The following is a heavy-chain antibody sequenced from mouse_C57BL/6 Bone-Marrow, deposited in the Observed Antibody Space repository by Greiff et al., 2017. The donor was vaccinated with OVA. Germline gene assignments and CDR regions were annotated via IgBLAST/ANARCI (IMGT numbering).Heavy chain of an antibody. CDR2: IHPSDSDT. Sequence: VQLQQPGAELVKPGASVKVSCKASGYTFTSYWMHWVKQRPGQGLEWIGRIHPSDSDTNYNQKFKGKATLTVDKSSSTAYLQLSSLTSEDTAVYYCALTTVVAPPFAWWGQGTLVTVSA. D-gene: IGHD1-1*01. CDR1: GYTFTSYW. J-gene: IGHJ3*01. V-gene: IGHV1-74*01. CDR3: ALTTVVAPPFAW.